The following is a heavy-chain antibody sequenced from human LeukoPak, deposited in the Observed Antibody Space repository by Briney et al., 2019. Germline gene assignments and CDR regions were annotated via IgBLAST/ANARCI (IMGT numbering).Heavy chain of an antibody. CDR1: GGSFSGYY. J-gene: IGHJ4*02. Sequence: SETLSLTCAVYGGSFSGYYWSWIRQPPGKGLEWIGEINHSGSTNYNPSLKSRVTISVDTSKNQFSLKLSSVTAADTAVYYCARGLLYYDYVWGSYRKYYFDYWGQGTPVTVSS. V-gene: IGHV4-34*01. CDR2: INHSGST. D-gene: IGHD3-16*02. CDR3: ARGLLYYDYVWGSYRKYYFDY.